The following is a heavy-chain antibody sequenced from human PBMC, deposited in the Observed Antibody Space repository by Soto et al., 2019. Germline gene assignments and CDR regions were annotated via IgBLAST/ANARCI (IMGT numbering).Heavy chain of an antibody. Sequence: QVQLVESGGGVVQPGRSLRLSCAASGFTFSSYGIHSVRQAPGKGLEWVAVISYDGSNKYYADSVKGRFTISRDISKNTLYLQMNSLRAEDTAVYYCAKDRDDVLTAYSYAMDVWGQVTTVTVSS. V-gene: IGHV3-30*18. J-gene: IGHJ6*02. CDR2: ISYDGSNK. D-gene: IGHD3-9*01. CDR1: GFTFSSYG. CDR3: AKDRDDVLTAYSYAMDV.